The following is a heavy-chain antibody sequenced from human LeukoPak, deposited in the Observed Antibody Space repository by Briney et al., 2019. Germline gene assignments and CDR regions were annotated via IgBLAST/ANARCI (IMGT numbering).Heavy chain of an antibody. Sequence: GGSLRLSCAASGFTFSNYNMNWVRQAPGKGLEWVSYISSSGSAIYYADSVKGRFTISRDNSKNTLYLQMNSLRAEDTAVYYCAKDHSNYGERFDYWGQGTLVTVSS. V-gene: IGHV3-48*01. CDR3: AKDHSNYGERFDY. CDR2: ISSSGSAI. CDR1: GFTFSNYN. J-gene: IGHJ4*02. D-gene: IGHD4-11*01.